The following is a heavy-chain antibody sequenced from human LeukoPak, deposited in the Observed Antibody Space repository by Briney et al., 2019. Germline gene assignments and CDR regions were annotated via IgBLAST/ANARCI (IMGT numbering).Heavy chain of an antibody. CDR1: GGSIGGYY. D-gene: IGHD3-22*01. CDR2: IYYSGST. V-gene: IGHV4-59*01. Sequence: PSETLSLTCTVSGGSIGGYYWSWIRQPPGKGLEWIGYIYYSGSTNYSPSLKSRVIIAVDTSKNQFSLRLSSMTTADTAVYYCAGGGLESGYHSNDAFDIWGRGTLDSVAS. CDR3: AGGGLESGYHSNDAFDI. J-gene: IGHJ3*02.